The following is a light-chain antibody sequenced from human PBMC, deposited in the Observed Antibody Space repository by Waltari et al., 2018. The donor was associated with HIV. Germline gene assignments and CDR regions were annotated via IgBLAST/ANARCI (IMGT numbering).Light chain of an antibody. J-gene: IGKJ4*01. CDR2: AAS. CDR1: QTVSSN. Sequence: EIVMTQSPATLSVSPGARATLSCRASQTVSSNLAWYQQKPGQAPRLVIYAASNSATGVPARFSGSGSGTEFTLTISSLQSEDFAVYYCQQYYDWPPLTFGGGTKVEIK. CDR3: QQYYDWPPLT. V-gene: IGKV3-15*01.